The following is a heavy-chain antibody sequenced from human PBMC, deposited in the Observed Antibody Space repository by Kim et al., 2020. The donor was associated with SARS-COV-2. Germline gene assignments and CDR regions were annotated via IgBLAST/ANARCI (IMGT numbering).Heavy chain of an antibody. Sequence: ASVKVSCKASGYTFDTFSLYWLRQAPGQRFKWMGWVNGGNGNTRYSQNFQGRLTITRDTSASASYMELTSLTSEDTAVYYCAREGSGSYNWLDPWGQGTLVTVSS. D-gene: IGHD3-10*01. CDR2: VNGGNGNT. J-gene: IGHJ5*02. CDR3: AREGSGSYNWLDP. CDR1: GYTFDTFS. V-gene: IGHV1-3*01.